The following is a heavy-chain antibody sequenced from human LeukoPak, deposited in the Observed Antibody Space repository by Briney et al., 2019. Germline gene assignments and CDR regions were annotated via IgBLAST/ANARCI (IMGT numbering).Heavy chain of an antibody. D-gene: IGHD3-22*01. Sequence: GGALRLSCAASGFTFSSYAMSWVRHAPGKGLEWVSCISGSGDNTYYADSVKGRFTISRDNSKNTLYVQVNSLGTEDTAAYYCAKGSYYDSSGSFYFDYWGQGTLVTVSS. CDR2: ISGSGDNT. CDR1: GFTFSSYA. CDR3: AKGSYYDSSGSFYFDY. V-gene: IGHV3-23*01. J-gene: IGHJ4*02.